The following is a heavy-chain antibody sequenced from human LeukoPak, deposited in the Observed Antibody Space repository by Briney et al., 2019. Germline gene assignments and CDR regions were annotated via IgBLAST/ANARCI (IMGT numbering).Heavy chain of an antibody. Sequence: GASVKVSCKASGYTFTSYDISWVRQAPGQGLEWMGWINPNSGGTNYAQEFQGRVTMTRDTSISTAYMELSRLRSDDTAVYYCARIMVRGVIMPFGYWGQGTLVTVSS. D-gene: IGHD3-10*01. CDR3: ARIMVRGVIMPFGY. CDR2: INPNSGGT. CDR1: GYTFTSYD. V-gene: IGHV1-2*02. J-gene: IGHJ4*02.